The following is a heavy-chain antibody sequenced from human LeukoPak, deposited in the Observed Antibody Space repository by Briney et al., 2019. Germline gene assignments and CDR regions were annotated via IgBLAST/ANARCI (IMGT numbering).Heavy chain of an antibody. V-gene: IGHV1-46*01. CDR1: GYTFTSYY. CDR3: ARDLGYGEGNSGSYYSYYYGMDV. D-gene: IGHD1-26*01. CDR2: INPSGGST. J-gene: IGHJ6*02. Sequence: GASVKVSCKASGYTFTSYYMHWVREAPGQGLEWMGIINPSGGSTSYAQKFQGRVTMTRDTSTSTVYMELSSLRSEDTAVYYCARDLGYGEGNSGSYYSYYYGMDVWGQGTTVTVSS.